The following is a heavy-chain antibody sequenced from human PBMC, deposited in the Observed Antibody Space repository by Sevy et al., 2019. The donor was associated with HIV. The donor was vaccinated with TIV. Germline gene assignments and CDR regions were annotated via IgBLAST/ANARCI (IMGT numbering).Heavy chain of an antibody. CDR3: ARLSDFTGFDV. Sequence: GGSLRLSCAASEVSVRSNYMSWVRQAPGKGLEWVSVIYRGESTLYADSVKGRFTISSDNSKNTVYLQMNRLRAEDTAVYFCARLSDFTGFDVRGQGAMVTVSS. CDR2: IYRGEST. V-gene: IGHV3-53*01. CDR1: EVSVRSNY. D-gene: IGHD1-1*01. J-gene: IGHJ3*01.